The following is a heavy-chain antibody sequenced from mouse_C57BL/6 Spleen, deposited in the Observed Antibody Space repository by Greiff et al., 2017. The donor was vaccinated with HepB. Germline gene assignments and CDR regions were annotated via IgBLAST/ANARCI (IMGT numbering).Heavy chain of an antibody. D-gene: IGHD1-1*01. CDR3: ARGIYRGYAMDY. CDR1: GYTFTDYN. Sequence: EVQLQQSGPELVKPGASVKMSCKASGYTFTDYNMHWVKQRHGKSLEWIGYINPNNGGTSYNQKFKGKATLTVNQSSSTAYMELRSLTSEDSAVYYCARGIYRGYAMDYWGQGTSVTVSS. V-gene: IGHV1-22*01. J-gene: IGHJ4*01. CDR2: INPNNGGT.